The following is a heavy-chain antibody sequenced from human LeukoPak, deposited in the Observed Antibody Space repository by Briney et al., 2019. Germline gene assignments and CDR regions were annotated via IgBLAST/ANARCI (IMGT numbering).Heavy chain of an antibody. CDR1: GFTFSSNY. D-gene: IGHD3-22*01. J-gene: IGHJ4*02. V-gene: IGHV3-53*01. Sequence: GGSLRLSCAASGFTFSSNYMSWVRQAPGKGLEWVSVIYSGGSTYYADSVKGRFTISRDNSKNTLYLQMNSLRAEDTAVYYCARDHKAYYYDSSGYYLDYWGQGTLVTVSS. CDR2: IYSGGST. CDR3: ARDHKAYYYDSSGYYLDY.